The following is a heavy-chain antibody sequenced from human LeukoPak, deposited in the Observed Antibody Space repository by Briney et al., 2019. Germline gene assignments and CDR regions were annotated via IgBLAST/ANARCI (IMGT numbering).Heavy chain of an antibody. D-gene: IGHD1-26*01. J-gene: IGHJ4*02. V-gene: IGHV3-23*01. CDR2: ITTSDGNT. CDR1: GFTFRSYT. CDR3: ARYSGSYYYPPAWDL. Sequence: GGSLRLSCAASGFTFRSYTMSWVRQAPGKGLEWVSTITTSDGNTYYADSVKGRFTVSRDNSKNTLFLQMNSLRAEDTAVYYCARYSGSYYYPPAWDLWGQGTLVTVSS.